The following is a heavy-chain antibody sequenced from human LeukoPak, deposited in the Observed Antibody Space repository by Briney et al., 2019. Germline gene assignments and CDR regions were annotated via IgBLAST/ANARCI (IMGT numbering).Heavy chain of an antibody. D-gene: IGHD2-2*01. J-gene: IGHJ4*02. CDR1: GGSFSGYY. Sequence: SETLSLTCAVYGGSFSGYYWSWIRQPPGKGLEWIGEINHSGSTNYNPSLKSRVTISVDTSKNQFSLKLSSVTAADTAVYYCARDYSTSCLDYWGQGTLVTVSS. CDR3: ARDYSTSCLDY. CDR2: INHSGST. V-gene: IGHV4-34*01.